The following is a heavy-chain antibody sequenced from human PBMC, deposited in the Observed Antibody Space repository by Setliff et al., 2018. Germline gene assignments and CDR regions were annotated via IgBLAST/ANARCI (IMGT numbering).Heavy chain of an antibody. CDR2: ISAHSGNT. J-gene: IGHJ4*02. Sequence: ASVKVSCKASGYTFNHYGITWVRLAPGQGLEWMGWISAHSGNTFYAPQFQGRLVMTTDTSTNTAYMELRNLTSDDTAMYFCERLAQYCTRVTCQRSSDGDFWGQGTPVTVSS. CDR1: GYTFNHYG. D-gene: IGHD2-8*01. V-gene: IGHV1-18*01. CDR3: ERLAQYCTRVTCQRSSDGDF.